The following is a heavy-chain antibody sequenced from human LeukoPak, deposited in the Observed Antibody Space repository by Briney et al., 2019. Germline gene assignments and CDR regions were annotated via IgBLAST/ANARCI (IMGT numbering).Heavy chain of an antibody. CDR1: GGSVSGGSYY. V-gene: IGHV4-61*01. CDR3: ARDRGGYSGYEYGFDY. CDR2: IHYSGST. D-gene: IGHD5-12*01. Sequence: SETLALTCTGSGGSVSGGSYYWSWIRQPPGKGLECIGYIHYSGSTNTNPSLKSRVTISINTSQNQFSLKLSSVTSADTAVYYCARDRGGYSGYEYGFDYWGQGTLVTVSS. J-gene: IGHJ4*02.